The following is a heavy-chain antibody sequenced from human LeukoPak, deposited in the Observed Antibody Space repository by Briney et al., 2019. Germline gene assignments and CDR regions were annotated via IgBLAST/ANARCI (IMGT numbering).Heavy chain of an antibody. CDR2: ICDSGTT. J-gene: IGHJ6*03. V-gene: IGHV4-59*01. D-gene: IGHD3-10*01. CDR1: GGSISNYY. CDR3: ARDFMVRGDQVNYYYYYMDV. Sequence: TWETLSLTCTVSGGSISNYYWSWIRQPPGKGLEWIGYICDSGTTNYNPSLKSRVTTSLDTSKNQFSLQLRSVTAADTAVYYCARDFMVRGDQVNYYYYYMDVWGTGATITVSS.